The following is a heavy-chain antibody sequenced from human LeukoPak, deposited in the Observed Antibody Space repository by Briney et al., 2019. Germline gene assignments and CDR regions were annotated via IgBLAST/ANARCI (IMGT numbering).Heavy chain of an antibody. CDR3: ARDITTIFGVVIMGYYFDY. CDR2: ISAYNGNT. D-gene: IGHD3-3*01. V-gene: IGHV1-18*01. CDR1: GYTFTSYG. J-gene: IGHJ4*02. Sequence: GASVTVSCTASGYTFTSYGISWVRQAPGQGLEWMGWISAYNGNTNYAQKLQGRVTMTTDTSTSTAYMELRSLRSDDTAVYYCARDITTIFGVVIMGYYFDYWGQGTLVTVSS.